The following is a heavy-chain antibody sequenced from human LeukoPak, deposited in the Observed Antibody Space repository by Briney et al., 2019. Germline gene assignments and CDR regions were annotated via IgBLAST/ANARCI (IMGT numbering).Heavy chain of an antibody. V-gene: IGHV4-4*07. CDR2: IYTSGST. CDR3: ARDRKYSYGYYGMDV. J-gene: IGHJ6*02. Sequence: SSETLSLTCTVSGGSISSYDWSWIRQPAGKGLEWIGRIYTSGSTNYNPSLKSRVTMSVDTSKNQFSLKLSSVTAADTAVYYCARDRKYSYGYYGMDVWGQGTTVTVSS. D-gene: IGHD5-18*01. CDR1: GGSISSYD.